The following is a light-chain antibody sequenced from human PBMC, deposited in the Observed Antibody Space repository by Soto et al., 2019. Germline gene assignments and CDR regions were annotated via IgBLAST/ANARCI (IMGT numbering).Light chain of an antibody. J-gene: IGLJ1*01. CDR1: SSDVGGYNY. CDR3: SSYAGSNNYV. CDR2: EVT. Sequence: QSVLTQPPSAPGSPGQSVTISCTGSSSDVGGYNYVSWYQHHPGKAPKLMIYEVTKRPSGVPDRFSGSKSGNTASLTVSGLQAEDEADYYCSSYAGSNNYVFGTGTKLTVL. V-gene: IGLV2-8*01.